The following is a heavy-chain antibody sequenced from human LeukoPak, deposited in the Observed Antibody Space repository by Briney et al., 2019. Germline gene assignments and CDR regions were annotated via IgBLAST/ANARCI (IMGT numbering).Heavy chain of an antibody. V-gene: IGHV3-74*03. CDR3: ARAENNFAHYDF. D-gene: IGHD1/OR15-1a*01. CDR2: INSDGTTT. J-gene: IGHJ4*02. CDR1: GFTFSHYW. Sequence: PGGSLRLSCAASGFTFSHYWMHWVRQAPGKGLLWVSRINSDGTTTTYADSVKGRFTISRDNAKNTVYLQMNSLRAEDTAVYYCARAENNFAHYDFWGRGTLVTVPS.